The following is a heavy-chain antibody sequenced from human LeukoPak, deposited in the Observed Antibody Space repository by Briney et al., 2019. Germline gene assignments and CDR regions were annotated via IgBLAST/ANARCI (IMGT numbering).Heavy chain of an antibody. V-gene: IGHV4-39*07. CDR1: GGCISSSSYY. CDR2: IYYSGST. J-gene: IGHJ4*02. Sequence: SETLSLTCTVSGGCISSSSYYWGWIRQPPGKGLEWIGSIYYSGSTYYNPSLKSRVTISGDTSKNQFSVKLISVTAADTAVYYSAVVLFARRLDPPAIVYRDYFDYWGQGTLVTVSS. D-gene: IGHD2-2*01. CDR3: AVVLFARRLDPPAIVYRDYFDY.